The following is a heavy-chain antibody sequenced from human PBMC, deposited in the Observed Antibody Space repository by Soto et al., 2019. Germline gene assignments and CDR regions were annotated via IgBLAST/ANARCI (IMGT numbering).Heavy chain of an antibody. CDR2: IYDSGNT. D-gene: IGHD3-10*01. V-gene: IGHV4-61*01. J-gene: IGHJ6*02. CDR1: GGSVSSGSFY. Sequence: SDTLSLTCTVSGGSVSSGSFYGAWIRQPPGKGLEWIGYIYDSGNTNYNPSLKSRVTILVDTSKNQFSLKLSSVTAADTAMYYCARTYSWGSGRGRSMDVWGQGTTVTVS. CDR3: ARTYSWGSGRGRSMDV.